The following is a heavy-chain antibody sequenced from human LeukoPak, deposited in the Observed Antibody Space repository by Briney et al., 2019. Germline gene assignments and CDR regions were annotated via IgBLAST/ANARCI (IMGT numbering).Heavy chain of an antibody. CDR1: GFTFSSHS. D-gene: IGHD6-19*01. J-gene: IGHJ4*02. Sequence: GGSLRLSCAVSGFTFSSHSMNWVRQAPGKGLEWVSSMSGSGGSTYYADSVKGRFTISRDNSKNTLYLQMNNLRAEDTALYYCAKNQGQWLVPVDYWGQGTLVTVSS. CDR3: AKNQGQWLVPVDY. CDR2: MSGSGGST. V-gene: IGHV3-23*01.